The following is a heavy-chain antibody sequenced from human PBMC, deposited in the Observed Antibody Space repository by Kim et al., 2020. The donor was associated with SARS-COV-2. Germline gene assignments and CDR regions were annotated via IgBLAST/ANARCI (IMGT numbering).Heavy chain of an antibody. D-gene: IGHD6-19*01. J-gene: IGHJ4*02. V-gene: IGHV1-3*01. CDR2: INPFYGNK. Sequence: ASVKVSCKASGYTFNEYAIHWVRQAPGQRLEWMASINPFYGNKKYSPNFRGRATITTDTSATTAYMEMSSLRSEDTAVYYCARYYCSGWIPFDSGGQGTLVTVST. CDR3: ARYYCSGWIPFDS. CDR1: GYTFNEYA.